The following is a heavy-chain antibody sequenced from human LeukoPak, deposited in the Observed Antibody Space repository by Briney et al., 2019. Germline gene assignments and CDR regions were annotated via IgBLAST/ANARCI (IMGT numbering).Heavy chain of an antibody. Sequence: ASVKVSCKTSGYTFTGYYMHWVRQAPGQGLEWMGWINPNSGGTNYAQKFQGRVTMTRDTSISTAYMELSRLRSDDTAVYYCARDLLVYYYGSGSYEGWGNWFDPWGQGTLVTVSS. CDR2: INPNSGGT. J-gene: IGHJ5*02. D-gene: IGHD3-10*01. V-gene: IGHV1-2*02. CDR3: ARDLLVYYYGSGSYEGWGNWFDP. CDR1: GYTFTGYY.